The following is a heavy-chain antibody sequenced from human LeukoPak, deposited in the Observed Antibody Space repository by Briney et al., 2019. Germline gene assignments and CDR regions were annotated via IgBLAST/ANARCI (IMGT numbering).Heavy chain of an antibody. D-gene: IGHD1-26*01. CDR3: ARYKSGDAFDI. CDR2: IYYSGTT. CDR1: GGSISSSSYY. V-gene: IGHV4-39*01. Sequence: SETLSLTCTVSGGSISSSSYYWGWVRQPPGKGLEWIGSIYYSGTTYYNPSLKSRVTIFVVTSKNQFSLKLSSVTAADTAVYYCARYKSGDAFDIWGQGTMVTVSS. J-gene: IGHJ3*02.